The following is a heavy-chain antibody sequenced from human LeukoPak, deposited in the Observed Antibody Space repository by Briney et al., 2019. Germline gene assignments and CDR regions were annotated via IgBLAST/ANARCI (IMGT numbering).Heavy chain of an antibody. D-gene: IGHD2-2*01. Sequence: SETLSLTYTVSGDSISSGNYYWGWIRQPPGKGLEWIGNIYYSGSTYYNPSLKSRVTISVDTSKNHFSLKLSSVTAADTAVYYCARLSCSTTTCYFPNAFDIWGQGTMVTVSS. CDR2: IYYSGST. J-gene: IGHJ3*02. V-gene: IGHV4-39*01. CDR3: ARLSCSTTTCYFPNAFDI. CDR1: GDSISSGNYY.